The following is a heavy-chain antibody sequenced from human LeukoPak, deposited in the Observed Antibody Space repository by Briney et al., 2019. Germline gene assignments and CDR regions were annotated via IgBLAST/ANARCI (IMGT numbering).Heavy chain of an antibody. CDR3: ARLYYDFWSGYYYFDY. CDR2: IYYSGST. D-gene: IGHD3-3*01. Sequence: SETLSLTCTVSGGSISSYYWSRIRQPPGKGLEWIGYIYYSGSTNYNPSLKSRVTISVDTSKNQFSLKLSSVTAADTAVYYCARLYYDFWSGYYYFDYWGQGTLVTVSS. V-gene: IGHV4-59*01. CDR1: GGSISSYY. J-gene: IGHJ4*02.